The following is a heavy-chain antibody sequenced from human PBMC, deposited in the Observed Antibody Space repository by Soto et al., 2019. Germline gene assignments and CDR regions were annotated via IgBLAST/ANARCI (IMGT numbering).Heavy chain of an antibody. V-gene: IGHV1-46*01. CDR3: ARDLVNYDSSGYPHGMDV. J-gene: IGHJ6*02. Sequence: ASVKVSCKASGYTFTSYDINWVRQAPGQGLEWMGIINPSGGSTSYAQKFQGRVTMTRDTSTSTVYMELSSLRSEDTAVYYCARDLVNYDSSGYPHGMDVWGQGTTVTVSS. D-gene: IGHD3-22*01. CDR1: GYTFTSYD. CDR2: INPSGGST.